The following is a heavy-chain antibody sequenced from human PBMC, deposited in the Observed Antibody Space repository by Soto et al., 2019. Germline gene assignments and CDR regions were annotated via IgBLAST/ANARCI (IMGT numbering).Heavy chain of an antibody. CDR3: AGGPVLLFLEWLFYPRYWFDP. CDR1: GESFRGYY. Sequence: ASETLSLTCAVHGESFRGYYWRWLRQPPGKGLEWIGEINHSGSTNYNPSLKSRVTIAVDASKNQSSLKLTSVTAADTAVYYCAGGPVLLFLEWLFYPRYWFDPWGQGTLVTVSS. CDR2: INHSGST. J-gene: IGHJ5*02. D-gene: IGHD3-3*01. V-gene: IGHV4-34*01.